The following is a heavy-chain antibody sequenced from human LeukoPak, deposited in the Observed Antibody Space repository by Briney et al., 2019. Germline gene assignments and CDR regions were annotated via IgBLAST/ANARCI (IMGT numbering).Heavy chain of an antibody. Sequence: GGSLRLSCVASGFSFSNYGTHWVRQAPGKGLEWVTFMQYDGSVEFYADSVKGRFTISRDNSKNTLYLQMNSLRAEDTAVYYCAKGARTVFDPWGQGTLVTVSS. J-gene: IGHJ5*02. CDR3: AKGARTVFDP. CDR2: MQYDGSVE. V-gene: IGHV3-30*02. CDR1: GFSFSNYG. D-gene: IGHD1-1*01.